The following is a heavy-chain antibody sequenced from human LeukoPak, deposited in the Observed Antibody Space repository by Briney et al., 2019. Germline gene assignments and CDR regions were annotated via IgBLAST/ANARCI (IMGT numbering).Heavy chain of an antibody. CDR1: GGSISSSSYY. CDR2: IFYSGST. V-gene: IGHV4-39*01. CDR3: ARQNPHYDFWSGYFAERPDDAFDI. Sequence: PSETLSVTCTVSGGSISSSSYYWGWIRQPPGKGLVRMGSIFYSGSTYYHTSHKSRFTISVDTSKNQSSLKLSSVTAGDTAEYYCARQNPHYDFWSGYFAERPDDAFDIWGQGTMVTVSS. J-gene: IGHJ3*02. D-gene: IGHD3-3*01.